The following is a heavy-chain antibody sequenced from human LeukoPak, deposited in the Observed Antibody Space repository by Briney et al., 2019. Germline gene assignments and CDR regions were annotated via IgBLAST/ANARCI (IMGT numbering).Heavy chain of an antibody. CDR2: MNPNSGNT. CDR1: GYTFTSYD. Sequence: ASVKVSCKASGYTFTSYDINWVRQATGQGLEWMGWMNPNSGNTGYAQKFQGRVTMTRNTSISTAYMELSSLRSEDTAVYYCARDRGSYYYDSSGYYYFDYWGQGTLVTVSS. J-gene: IGHJ4*02. CDR3: ARDRGSYYYDSSGYYYFDY. D-gene: IGHD3-22*01. V-gene: IGHV1-8*01.